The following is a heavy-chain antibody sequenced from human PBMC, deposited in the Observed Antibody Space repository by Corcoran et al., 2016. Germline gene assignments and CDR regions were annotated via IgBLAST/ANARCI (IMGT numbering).Heavy chain of an antibody. CDR2: ISYDGSNK. D-gene: IGHD3-10*01. CDR3: AVGLLWFGEG. CDR1: GLTFRRSG. J-gene: IGHJ4*02. Sequence: QVKLVESGGGVVQPWRSLRLSCAASGLTFRRSGMHRVRQTPGKGLEWVAVISYDGSNKYYAESVKGRFTISRDNSKHTLYLQMNSLRAEDTAVYYCAVGLLWFGEGWGQGTLVTVSS. V-gene: IGHV3-30*03.